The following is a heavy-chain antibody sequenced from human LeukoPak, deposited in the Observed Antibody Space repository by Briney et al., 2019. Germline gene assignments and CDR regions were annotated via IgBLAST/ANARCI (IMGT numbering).Heavy chain of an antibody. J-gene: IGHJ4*02. CDR1: GFTFSDYP. D-gene: IGHD3-3*01. CDR2: ISYDGSNK. CDR3: ARDQYDTWSRRGNFDS. Sequence: PGGSLRLSCAASGFTFSDYPMHWVRQAPGKGLEWVAVISYDGSNKYYADSVKGRFTISRDNSKNTLYLQMNSLRVEDTAVFYCARDQYDTWSRRGNFDSWGQGTLVIVSS. V-gene: IGHV3-30*04.